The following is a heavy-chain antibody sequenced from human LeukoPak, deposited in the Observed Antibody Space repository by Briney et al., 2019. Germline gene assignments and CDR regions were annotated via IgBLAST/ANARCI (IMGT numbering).Heavy chain of an antibody. CDR1: GFTFSDAW. D-gene: IGHD3-10*01. Sequence: GGSLRLSCAASGFTFSDAWMNWVRQAPGKGLEWVGRIKRKTEGGATDYAGPVKGRITISRDDSKNTLFLHVNSLKTEDTAVYYCTTGNFGPYWGQGTLVTVSS. V-gene: IGHV3-15*07. J-gene: IGHJ4*02. CDR3: TTGNFGPY. CDR2: IKRKTEGGAT.